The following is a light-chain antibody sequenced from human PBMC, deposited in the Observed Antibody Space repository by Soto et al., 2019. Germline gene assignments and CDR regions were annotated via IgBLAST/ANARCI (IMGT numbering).Light chain of an antibody. CDR1: QGVGST. J-gene: IGKJ2*01. Sequence: EIVMTGSLATLTVYLGESATLSCRASQGVGSTLAWFQQKPGQPPRLLVYGASTRATGVPARFSGGESGTEFTLTVSSLHSEDIAVYYCQQYKSWPYTFGQGTKVDIK. CDR2: GAS. V-gene: IGKV3-15*01. CDR3: QQYKSWPYT.